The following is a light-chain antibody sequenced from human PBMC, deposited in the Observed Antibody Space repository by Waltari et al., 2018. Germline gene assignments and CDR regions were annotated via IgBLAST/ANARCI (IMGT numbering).Light chain of an antibody. J-gene: IGLJ3*02. CDR3: NSYTGSSSWV. CDR2: DVS. Sequence: QSALTQPASVSGSPGPSITISCTGTSSAVGFYNYVSWYQQHPGKAPKLMIYDVSELPSGVSNRFSGSKSGNTAFLTISGLQAEDEADYYCNSYTGSSSWVFGGGTKLTVL. CDR1: SSAVGFYNY. V-gene: IGLV2-14*01.